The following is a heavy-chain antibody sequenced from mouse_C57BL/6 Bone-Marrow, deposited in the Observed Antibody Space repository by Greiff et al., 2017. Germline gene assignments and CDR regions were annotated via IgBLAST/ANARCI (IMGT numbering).Heavy chain of an antibody. Sequence: EVQLQQSGPELVKPGASVKISCKASGYTFTDYYMNWVKQSHGKSLEWIGDINPNNGGTSYNQKLKGKATLTVDKSSSTAYMELRSLTSEDSAVYYCARDYYGSSGYFDYWVQGTILTVSS. D-gene: IGHD1-1*01. CDR1: GYTFTDYY. CDR2: INPNNGGT. J-gene: IGHJ2*01. CDR3: ARDYYGSSGYFDY. V-gene: IGHV1-26*01.